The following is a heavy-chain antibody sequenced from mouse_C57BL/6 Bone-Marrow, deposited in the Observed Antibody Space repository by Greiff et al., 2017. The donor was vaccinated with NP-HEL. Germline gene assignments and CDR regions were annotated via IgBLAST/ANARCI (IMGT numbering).Heavy chain of an antibody. V-gene: IGHV1-69*01. J-gene: IGHJ1*03. CDR3: ARESGYYYGSYWYFDV. Sequence: QVQLQQSGAELVMPGASVKLSCKASGYTFTSYWMHWVKQRPGQGLEWIGEIDPSDSYTNYNQKFKGKSTLTVDKSSSTAYMQLSSLTSEDSAVYYCARESGYYYGSYWYFDVWGTGTTVTVSS. CDR2: IDPSDSYT. D-gene: IGHD1-1*01. CDR1: GYTFTSYW.